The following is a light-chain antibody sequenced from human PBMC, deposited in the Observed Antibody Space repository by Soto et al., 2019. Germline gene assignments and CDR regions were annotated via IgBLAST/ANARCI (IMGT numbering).Light chain of an antibody. Sequence: EIVLTQSPAXLXLSPGXRAXXXXXASQSVSNFLVWYQQKPGQAPRLLIFDASNRATGIPARFSGSGSGTDFTLTISSLEPEDFAIYYCQQRSDWPRTFGQGTTLEMK. CDR1: QSVSNF. J-gene: IGKJ2*02. CDR3: QQRSDWPRT. CDR2: DAS. V-gene: IGKV3-11*01.